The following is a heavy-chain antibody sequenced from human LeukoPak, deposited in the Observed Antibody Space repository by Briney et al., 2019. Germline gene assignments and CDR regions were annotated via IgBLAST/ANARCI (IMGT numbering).Heavy chain of an antibody. V-gene: IGHV3-74*01. J-gene: IGHJ1*01. Sequence: GGSLRLSCAAPGFTFSRYWMPWFRQAPGKGLVWASLINGDGSTTSYADSVKGGFTISRDNAKNTLYLQMNSLRAEDTAVYYCATGNYYDSRGYYTFGHWGQGTLVTVSS. CDR2: INGDGSTT. D-gene: IGHD3-22*01. CDR1: GFTFSRYW. CDR3: ATGNYYDSRGYYTFGH.